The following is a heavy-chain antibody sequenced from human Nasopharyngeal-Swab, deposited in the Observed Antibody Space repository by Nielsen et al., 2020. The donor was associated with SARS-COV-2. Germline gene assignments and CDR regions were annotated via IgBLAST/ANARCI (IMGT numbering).Heavy chain of an antibody. D-gene: IGHD3-22*01. Sequence: ASVKVSCKASGYTFTSYYMHWVRQAPGQGLEWMGIINPGGGSTNYAQKFQGRVTMTRDTSTSTVYMELSSLRSEDTAVYYCARDTSRWNFDSSGYTDYWGQGTLVTVSS. CDR3: ARDTSRWNFDSSGYTDY. V-gene: IGHV1-46*01. CDR1: GYTFTSYY. J-gene: IGHJ4*02. CDR2: INPGGGST.